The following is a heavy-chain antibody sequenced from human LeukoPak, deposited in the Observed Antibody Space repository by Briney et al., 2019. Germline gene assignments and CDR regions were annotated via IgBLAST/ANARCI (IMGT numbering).Heavy chain of an antibody. CDR1: GDSVSVNYYY. CDR3: AKVLYDSFGS. Sequence: SETLSLTCSVSGDSVSVNYYYWSWIRQSPGKGLEWIGYLYYRTGTNYAPSLKSRASILLDEANNQFSLRLSSVTAADTAMDYCAKVLYDSFGSWGPGMLVTVSS. V-gene: IGHV4-61*01. D-gene: IGHD3-3*01. J-gene: IGHJ5*01. CDR2: LYYRTGT.